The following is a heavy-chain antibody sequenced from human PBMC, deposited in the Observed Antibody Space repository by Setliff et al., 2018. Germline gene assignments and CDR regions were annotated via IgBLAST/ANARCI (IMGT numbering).Heavy chain of an antibody. CDR1: GYTFTNYA. J-gene: IGHJ5*02. D-gene: IGHD3-3*01. V-gene: IGHV1-3*01. Sequence: ASVKVSCKASGYTFTNYAIHWVRQAPGQRLEWMGWINAGNGNTKYSQKFQGRVTITRDTSASTAYIELSSLRSEDTAVYYCARDTYIGDFWSGYYIQGRFDPWGQGTLVTVSS. CDR3: ARDTYIGDFWSGYYIQGRFDP. CDR2: INAGNGNT.